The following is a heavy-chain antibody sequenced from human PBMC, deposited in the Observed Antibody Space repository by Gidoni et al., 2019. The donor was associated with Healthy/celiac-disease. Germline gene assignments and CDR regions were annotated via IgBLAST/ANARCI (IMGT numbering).Heavy chain of an antibody. J-gene: IGHJ4*02. CDR2: ISGSGGST. CDR3: ARAGYSSGWYGY. D-gene: IGHD6-19*01. V-gene: IGHV3-23*01. CDR1: GFTFSSYA. Sequence: EVQLLESGGGLVQPGGSLRLSCAASGFTFSSYAMSWVRQAPGKGLEWVSAISGSGGSTYYADSVKGRFTISRDNSKNTLYLQMNSLRAEDTAVYYCARAGYSSGWYGYWGQGTLVTVSS.